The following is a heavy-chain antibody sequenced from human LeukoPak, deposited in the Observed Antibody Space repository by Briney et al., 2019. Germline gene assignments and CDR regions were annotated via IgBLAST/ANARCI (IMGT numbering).Heavy chain of an antibody. CDR2: ISGSGGST. D-gene: IGHD6-6*01. V-gene: IGHV3-23*01. J-gene: IGHJ4*02. CDR1: GFTVSSNY. Sequence: GGSLRLSCAASGFTVSSNYMSWVRQAPGKGLEWVSAISGSGGSTYYADSVKGRFTISRDNSKNTLYLQMNSLRAEDTAVYYCAKRGRETYSSSSFDYWGQGTLVTVSS. CDR3: AKRGRETYSSSSFDY.